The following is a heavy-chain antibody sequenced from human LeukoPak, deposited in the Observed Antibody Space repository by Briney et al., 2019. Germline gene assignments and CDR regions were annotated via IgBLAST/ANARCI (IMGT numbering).Heavy chain of an antibody. D-gene: IGHD1-1*01. CDR1: GFTFSSYS. V-gene: IGHV3-21*01. J-gene: IGHJ4*02. Sequence: KSGGSLRLSCAASGFTFSSYSMNWVRQAPGKWLEWVSSISGSSSYIYYADSVKGRFTISRDNAKNSLYLQMNSLRAEDTAVYYCASGTTGTTDLVDYWGQGTLVTVSS. CDR2: ISGSSSYI. CDR3: ASGTTGTTDLVDY.